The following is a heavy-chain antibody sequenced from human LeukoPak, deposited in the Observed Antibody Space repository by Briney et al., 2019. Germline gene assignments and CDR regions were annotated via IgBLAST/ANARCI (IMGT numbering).Heavy chain of an antibody. CDR3: ASQGDFRRIYSGSGSYSEFAHYGMDV. D-gene: IGHD3-10*01. CDR2: IDPNSGGT. J-gene: IGHJ6*02. Sequence: ASVKVSCKASGYTFTGYYMHWVRQAPGQGLEWMGWIDPNSGGTNYAQKFQGRVTMTRDTSISTAYMELSRLRSDDTAVYYCASQGDFRRIYSGSGSYSEFAHYGMDVWGQGTTVTVSS. CDR1: GYTFTGYY. V-gene: IGHV1-2*02.